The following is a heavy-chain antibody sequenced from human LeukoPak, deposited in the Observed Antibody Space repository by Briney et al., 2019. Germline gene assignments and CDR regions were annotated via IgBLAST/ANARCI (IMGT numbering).Heavy chain of an antibody. CDR3: ARGRWLQLTAYYFDY. J-gene: IGHJ4*02. D-gene: IGHD5-24*01. Sequence: SVKVSCKASGGTFSSYAISWVRQAPGQGLEWMGGIIPIFGTANYAQKFRGRVTTTTDESTSTAYMELSSLRSEDTAVYYCARGRWLQLTAYYFDYWGQGTLVTVSS. CDR2: IIPIFGTA. V-gene: IGHV1-69*05. CDR1: GGTFSSYA.